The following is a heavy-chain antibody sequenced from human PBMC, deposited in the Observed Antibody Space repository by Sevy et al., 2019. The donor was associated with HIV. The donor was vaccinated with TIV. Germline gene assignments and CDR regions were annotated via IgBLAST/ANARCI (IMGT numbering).Heavy chain of an antibody. D-gene: IGHD5-18*01. Sequence: ASVKVSCKASGGTFSSYAISWVRQAPGQGLEWMGGMIPIFGTANYAQKFQGRVTITADKSTSTAYMELSSLRSEDTAVYYCAKQRISRGYSYGYLAFDIWGQGTMVTVSS. V-gene: IGHV1-69*06. CDR3: AKQRISRGYSYGYLAFDI. CDR2: MIPIFGTA. CDR1: GGTFSSYA. J-gene: IGHJ3*02.